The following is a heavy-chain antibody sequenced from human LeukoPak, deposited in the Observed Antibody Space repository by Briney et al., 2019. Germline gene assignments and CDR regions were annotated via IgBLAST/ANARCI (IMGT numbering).Heavy chain of an antibody. Sequence: ASVKVSCKTSGYSFTNYAITWVRQAPGQGLEWVGWISGYNGNTDYAQNLQGRVTMTTDTSTSTAYMELRSLRSDDTAVYYCARAVDTATARPYYYYYCMDVWGKGTTVTVSS. CDR1: GYSFTNYA. CDR3: ARAVDTATARPYYYYYCMDV. J-gene: IGHJ6*03. CDR2: ISGYNGNT. V-gene: IGHV1-18*01. D-gene: IGHD5-18*01.